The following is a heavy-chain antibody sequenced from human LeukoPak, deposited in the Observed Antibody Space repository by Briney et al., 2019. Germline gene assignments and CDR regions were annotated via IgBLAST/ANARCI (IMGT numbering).Heavy chain of an antibody. J-gene: IGHJ2*01. Sequence: PSETLSLTCTVSGGSISSSSYYWGWIRQPPGKGLEWIGEVHYSGSANYNPSLKSRVTISVDTSKNQFSLTLTSVTAADTAVYYCVRGQFFFAFWGRGTPVTVSS. CDR2: VHYSGSA. CDR1: GGSISSSSYY. CDR3: VRGQFFFAF. D-gene: IGHD5-24*01. V-gene: IGHV4-39*07.